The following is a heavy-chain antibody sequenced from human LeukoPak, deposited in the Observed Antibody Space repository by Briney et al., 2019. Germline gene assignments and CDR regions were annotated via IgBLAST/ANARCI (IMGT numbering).Heavy chain of an antibody. V-gene: IGHV1-18*01. CDR3: ARHRLPRIYYDSSGYYHGAFDI. CDR2: ISTYNGYT. Sequence: RASVKVSCKASGYTFSNYGINWVRQAPGQGLEWMGWISTYNGYTNYAQKLQGRVTMTTDTSTSTAYMELRSLTSDDTAVYYCARHRLPRIYYDSSGYYHGAFDIWGQGTMATVSS. J-gene: IGHJ3*02. D-gene: IGHD3-22*01. CDR1: GYTFSNYG.